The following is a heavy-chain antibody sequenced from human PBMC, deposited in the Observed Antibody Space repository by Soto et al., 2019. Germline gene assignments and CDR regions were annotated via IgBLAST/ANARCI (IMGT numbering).Heavy chain of an antibody. CDR1: GYSFTSYW. CDR2: IYPGDSAI. D-gene: IGHD3-22*01. Sequence: GESLKISCKGSGYSFTSYWIAWVRQVPGKGLDLMGVIYPGDSAISYSPSFQGQVTISADKSISTAYLHWSSLKSSDSAMYFCARHYYYDSSYYYPTNTRLPHVYWGQGSLVTVSS. CDR3: ARHYYYDSSYYYPTNTRLPHVY. J-gene: IGHJ4*02. V-gene: IGHV5-51*01.